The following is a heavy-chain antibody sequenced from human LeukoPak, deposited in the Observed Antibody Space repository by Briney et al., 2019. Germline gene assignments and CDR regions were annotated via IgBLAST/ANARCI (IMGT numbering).Heavy chain of an antibody. D-gene: IGHD5-18*01. Sequence: GASVKVSCKASGYTFTGYYMHWVRQAPGQGLEWMGWINPNSGGTNYAQKFQGRVTMTRDTSISTAYMELSRLRSDDTAVYYCARQIQLYRTGFDYWGQGTLVTVSS. V-gene: IGHV1-2*02. CDR1: GYTFTGYY. CDR3: ARQIQLYRTGFDY. CDR2: INPNSGGT. J-gene: IGHJ4*02.